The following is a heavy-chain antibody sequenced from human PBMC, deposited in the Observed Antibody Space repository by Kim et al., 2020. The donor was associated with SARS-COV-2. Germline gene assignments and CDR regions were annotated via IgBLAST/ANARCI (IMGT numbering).Heavy chain of an antibody. V-gene: IGHV3-23*01. J-gene: IGHJ4*01. Sequence: GGSLRLSCAASGFTFGTYAMSWVRQAPGKGLEWVSGISGSGGSTYYADSVQGRITISRDSSKNTLYLQMKSLTADDTVLYYCARTRSCSSSSCYVDYWG. CDR3: ARTRSCSSSSCYVDY. D-gene: IGHD2-2*01. CDR1: GFTFGTYA. CDR2: ISGSGGST.